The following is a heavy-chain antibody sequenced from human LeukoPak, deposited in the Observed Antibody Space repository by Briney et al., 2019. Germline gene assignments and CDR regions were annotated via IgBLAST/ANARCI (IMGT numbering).Heavy chain of an antibody. CDR3: ARVAFGLYVMDV. CDR1: RFTFSTYS. V-gene: IGHV3-21*01. D-gene: IGHD3-16*01. J-gene: IGHJ6*02. Sequence: GGSQRLSCAASRFTFSTYSMNWVRQAPGKGLEWVSSISSDSNYIYYADSLKGRFTISRDNAKNSLYLQMISLRAEDTAVYYCARVAFGLYVMDVWGQGTTVTVSS. CDR2: ISSDSNYI.